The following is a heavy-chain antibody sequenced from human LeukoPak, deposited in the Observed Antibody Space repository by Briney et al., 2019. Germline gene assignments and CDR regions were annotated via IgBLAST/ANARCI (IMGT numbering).Heavy chain of an antibody. CDR3: ARDRGPYSGYDSYYFDY. J-gene: IGHJ4*02. CDR2: IYYSGNT. D-gene: IGHD5-12*01. Sequence: PSETLSLTCTVSGGSISRGGYYWSWIRQLPGKGLEWIGYIYYSGNTYYDPSLKSRVTISVGTSKRQFSLKLSSATAADTAVYYCARDRGPYSGYDSYYFDYWGQGTLVTVSS. V-gene: IGHV4-31*03. CDR1: GGSISRGGYY.